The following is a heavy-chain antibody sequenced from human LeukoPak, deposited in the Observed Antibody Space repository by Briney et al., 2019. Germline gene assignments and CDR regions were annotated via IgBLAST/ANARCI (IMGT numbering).Heavy chain of an antibody. CDR1: GYSITAYA. CDR2: IDTNTGNP. D-gene: IGHD2-15*01. V-gene: IGHV7-4-1*02. CDR3: ARPRRSCSGDNCYSDFDY. Sequence: GASVKVSCKASGYSITAYAMTWVRQAPGQGLEWMGWIDTNTGNPTYAQGYTGRFVFSLDTSVGAAYLQISSLKAEDTALYYCARPRRSCSGDNCYSDFDYWGQGTLVTVSS. J-gene: IGHJ4*02.